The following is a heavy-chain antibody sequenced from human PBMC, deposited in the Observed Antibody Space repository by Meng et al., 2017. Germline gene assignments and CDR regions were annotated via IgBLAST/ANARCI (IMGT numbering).Heavy chain of an antibody. V-gene: IGHV2-5*02. CDR1: GFSLSISGVG. D-gene: IGHD2-21*02. J-gene: IGHJ5*02. CDR2: IYWDDDK. CDR3: AHRRGDSREGWFDP. Sequence: QSTFKRSGPTLVKPTQTLSLTCTFSGFSLSISGVGVGWIRQPPGKALEWLALIYWDDDKRYSPSLKSRLTITKDTSKNQVVLTMTNMDPVDTATYYCAHRRGDSREGWFDPWGQGTLVTVSS.